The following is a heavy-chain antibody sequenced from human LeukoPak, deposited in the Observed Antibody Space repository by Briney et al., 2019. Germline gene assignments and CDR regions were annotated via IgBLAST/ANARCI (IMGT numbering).Heavy chain of an antibody. J-gene: IGHJ4*02. CDR3: ARHGYSDSYFDY. CDR2: IWYDGSNK. V-gene: IGHV3-33*01. D-gene: IGHD1-26*01. CDR1: GFTFSSYG. Sequence: GGSLRLSCAASGFTFSSYGMHWVRQAPGKGLEWVAVIWYDGSNKYYADSVKGRFTISRDNSKNTLYLQMNSLRAEDTAVYYCARHGYSDSYFDYWGQGTLVTVSS.